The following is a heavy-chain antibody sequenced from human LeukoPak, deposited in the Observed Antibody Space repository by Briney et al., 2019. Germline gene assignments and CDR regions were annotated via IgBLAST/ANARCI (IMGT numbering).Heavy chain of an antibody. CDR3: ARGGAVDGSYYFDY. J-gene: IGHJ4*02. V-gene: IGHV4-59*12. CDR1: GGSISSYY. CDR2: IYYSGST. D-gene: IGHD6-13*01. Sequence: SETLSLTCTVSGGSISSYYWSWIRQPPGKGLEWIGYIYYSGSTNYNPSLKSRVTISVDTSKNQFYLKLSSMTAADTAVHYCARGGAVDGSYYFDYWGQGTLVTVSS.